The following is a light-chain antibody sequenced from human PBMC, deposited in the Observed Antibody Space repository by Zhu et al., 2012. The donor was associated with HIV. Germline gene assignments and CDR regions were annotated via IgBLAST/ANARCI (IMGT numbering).Light chain of an antibody. Sequence: DIQVTQSPSFLSASVGDRVTITCRASQDISTYLAWYQQKPGKAPNLLIYGAFKSRSGVPSRFSGGGSGTEFTLTITSLQPEDLGTYYCQQLDTFPYSFGPGDQTGDQT. CDR3: QQLDTFPYS. J-gene: IGKJ2*01. CDR2: GAF. CDR1: QDISTY. V-gene: IGKV1-9*01.